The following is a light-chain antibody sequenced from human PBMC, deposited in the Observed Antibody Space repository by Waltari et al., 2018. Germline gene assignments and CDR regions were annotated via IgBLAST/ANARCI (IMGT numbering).Light chain of an antibody. V-gene: IGLV2-14*01. Sequence: QSALTQPASVSGSPGQSITISCTGPSSDVGGYNSVSWYQQHPGKAPKLMIYDVTKRPSGVSDRFSGSKSGNTASLTIAWLQAEDEADYYCNSYTSSSTLWVFGGGTKLTVL. J-gene: IGLJ3*02. CDR2: DVT. CDR1: SSDVGGYNS. CDR3: NSYTSSSTLWV.